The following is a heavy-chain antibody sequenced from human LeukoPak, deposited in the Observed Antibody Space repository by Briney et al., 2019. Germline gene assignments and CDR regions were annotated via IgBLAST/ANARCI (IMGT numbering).Heavy chain of an antibody. D-gene: IGHD6-6*01. Sequence: SETLSLTCTVSGGSISSSSYYWGWIRQPPGKGLEWIGSIYYSGSTYYNPSLKSRVTISVDTSKNQFSLKLSSVTAADTAVYYCARSEDYSSSRYFDNWGQGALVTVSS. CDR3: ARSEDYSSSRYFDN. J-gene: IGHJ4*02. CDR1: GGSISSSSYY. V-gene: IGHV4-39*01. CDR2: IYYSGST.